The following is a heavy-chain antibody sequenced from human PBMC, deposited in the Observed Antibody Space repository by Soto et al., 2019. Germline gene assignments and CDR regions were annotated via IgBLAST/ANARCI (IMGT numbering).Heavy chain of an antibody. V-gene: IGHV6-1*01. Sequence: SQTLSLTCAISGYTVSSNSATLNWVIQAPSRGLEWLGRTYYRSKWYHDYAGSVKSRMTINPDTSKNQFSLQLNSVAPEDTAVYYCEREEAIDGSPLDYWGQGTLVTVSS. J-gene: IGHJ4*02. CDR2: TYYRSKWYH. D-gene: IGHD5-12*01. CDR3: EREEAIDGSPLDY. CDR1: GYTVSSNSAT.